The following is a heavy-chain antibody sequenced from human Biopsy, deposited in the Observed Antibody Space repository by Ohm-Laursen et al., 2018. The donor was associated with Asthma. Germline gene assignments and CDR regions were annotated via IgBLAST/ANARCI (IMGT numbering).Heavy chain of an antibody. V-gene: IGHV3-74*01. CDR2: INVEGTTT. CDR1: GFTFTDYW. D-gene: IGHD6-6*01. Sequence: SLRLSCAASGFTFTDYWMHWVRQAPGKGLVWVSRINVEGTTTNYADSVKGRFTISRDNAKNTLYLQMNSLRAEDTAVYYCASKIAARGGMGVWGQGTTVTVSS. J-gene: IGHJ6*02. CDR3: ASKIAARGGMGV.